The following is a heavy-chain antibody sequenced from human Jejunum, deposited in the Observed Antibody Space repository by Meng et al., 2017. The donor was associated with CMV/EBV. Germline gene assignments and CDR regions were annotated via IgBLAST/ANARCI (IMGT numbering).Heavy chain of an antibody. Sequence: SGFIFSNYAMNWVRHAPGKGPWWVTNIKPDGRETYSVDSVKGRLTISRDNAKNSLYLQMTSLRAEDTAVYYCARDPLGDRDPFDIWGQGTVVTVSS. J-gene: IGHJ3*02. V-gene: IGHV3-7*01. CDR3: ARDPLGDRDPFDI. CDR1: GFIFSNYA. CDR2: IKPDGRET.